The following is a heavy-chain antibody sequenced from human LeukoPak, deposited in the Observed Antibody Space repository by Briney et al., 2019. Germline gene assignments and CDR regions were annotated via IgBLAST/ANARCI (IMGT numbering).Heavy chain of an antibody. CDR3: AREGRYSMSRWFDP. CDR1: GGSFSGYY. V-gene: IGHV4-34*01. D-gene: IGHD3-10*01. J-gene: IGHJ5*02. CDR2: INRSGST. Sequence: ASETLSLTCAVYGGSFSGYYWSWIRQPPGKGLEWIGEINRSGSTNYNPSLKSRVTMSVDTSKNQFSLKLSSVTAADTAVYYCAREGRYSMSRWFDPWGQGTLVTVSS.